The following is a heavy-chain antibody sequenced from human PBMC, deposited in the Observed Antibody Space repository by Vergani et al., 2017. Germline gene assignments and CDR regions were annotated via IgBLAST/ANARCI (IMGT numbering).Heavy chain of an antibody. V-gene: IGHV1-46*01. J-gene: IGHJ3*02. D-gene: IGHD3-22*01. CDR1: GYTFTSYY. CDR3: ARSRVDYYDWSGYSTSDAFDI. CDR2: INPSGGST. Sequence: QVQLVQSGAEVQKPGASVKVSCKASGYTFTSYYMHWVRQAPGQGLEWMGIINPSGGSTSYSQKFQGRVTMTRDTATSTVYMELSSLRSEDTAVYYCARSRVDYYDWSGYSTSDAFDIWGQGSMVTVSS.